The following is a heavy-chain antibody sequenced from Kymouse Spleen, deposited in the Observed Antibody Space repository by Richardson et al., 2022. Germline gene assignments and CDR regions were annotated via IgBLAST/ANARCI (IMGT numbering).Heavy chain of an antibody. J-gene: IGHJ3*02. V-gene: IGHV1-8*01. CDR1: GYTFTSYD. Sequence: QVQLVQSGAEVKKPGASVKVSCKASGYTFTSYDINWVRQATGQGLEWMGWMNPNSGNTGYAQKFQGRVTMTRNTSISTAYMELSSLRSEDTAVYYCARGPYYDILTGYTFDIWGQGTMVTVSS. D-gene: IGHD3-9*01. CDR2: MNPNSGNT. CDR3: ARGPYYDILTGYTFDI.